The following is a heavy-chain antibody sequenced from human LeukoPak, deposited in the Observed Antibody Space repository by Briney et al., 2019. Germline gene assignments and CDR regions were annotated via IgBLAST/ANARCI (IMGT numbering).Heavy chain of an antibody. Sequence: SETLSLTCTVSGGSISSGDYYWSWIRQPPGKGLEWIGYIYYSGSTYYNPSLKSRVTISVDTSKNQFSLKLSSVTAADTAVYYCARELPYSTAPFDYWGQGTLVTVSS. J-gene: IGHJ4*02. CDR2: IYYSGST. CDR3: ARELPYSTAPFDY. CDR1: GGSISSGDYY. V-gene: IGHV4-30-4*01. D-gene: IGHD2-21*01.